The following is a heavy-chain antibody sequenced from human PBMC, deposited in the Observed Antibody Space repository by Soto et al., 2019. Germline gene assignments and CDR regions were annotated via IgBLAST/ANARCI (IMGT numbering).Heavy chain of an antibody. J-gene: IGHJ5*02. CDR3: ARGRQDFDP. V-gene: IGHV4-4*07. CDR1: GGSMNNYY. CDR2: IYTSGST. Sequence: SETLSLTCTVSGGSMNNYYCSWIRQPAGKGLEWIGHIYTSGSTSYNPSLRSRVTMSVDTSKNQFSLTLKSVTAADTAIYYCARGRQDFDPWGHGTLVTVSS.